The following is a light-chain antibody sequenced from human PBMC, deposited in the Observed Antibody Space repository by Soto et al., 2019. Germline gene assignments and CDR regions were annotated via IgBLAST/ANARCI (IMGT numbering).Light chain of an antibody. CDR2: GAS. CDR3: QQRSNWPPGMT. Sequence: EIVMTQSPATLSVSPGERATLSCRASQSVSSNLAWYQQKPGQAPRLLIYGASTRATGIPARFSGSGSGTDFTLTISSLEPEDFAVYYCQQRSNWPPGMTFGQGTKVDI. V-gene: IGKV3-15*01. CDR1: QSVSSN. J-gene: IGKJ1*01.